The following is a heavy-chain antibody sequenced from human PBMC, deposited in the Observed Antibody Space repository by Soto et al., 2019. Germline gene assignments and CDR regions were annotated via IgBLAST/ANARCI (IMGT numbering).Heavy chain of an antibody. V-gene: IGHV5-51*01. D-gene: IGHD3-22*01. Sequence: GESLKISCKGSGYSFTSYWIGWVRQMPGKGLEWMGIIYPGDSDTRYSPSFQGQVTISADKSISTAYLQWSSLKASDTAMYYCARHLGRDGYKDARPDYYICIDVWGEGPTVTVSS. CDR2: IYPGDSDT. CDR3: ARHLGRDGYKDARPDYYICIDV. J-gene: IGHJ6*02. CDR1: GYSFTSYW.